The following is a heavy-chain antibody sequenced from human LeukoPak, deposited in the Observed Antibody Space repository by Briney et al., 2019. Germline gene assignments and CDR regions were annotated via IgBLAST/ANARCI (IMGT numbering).Heavy chain of an antibody. CDR3: ARDQLFWSGSPGTGYYNGMDV. D-gene: IGHD3-3*02. CDR2: IYSGGST. CDR1: GFTFNNNA. J-gene: IGHJ6*02. V-gene: IGHV3-66*01. Sequence: GGSLRLSCATSGFTFNNNAMSWVRQAPGKGLEWVSVIYSGGSTYYADSVKGRFTISRDNSKNTLYLQMNSLRAEDTAVYYCARDQLFWSGSPGTGYYNGMDVWGQGTTVTVSS.